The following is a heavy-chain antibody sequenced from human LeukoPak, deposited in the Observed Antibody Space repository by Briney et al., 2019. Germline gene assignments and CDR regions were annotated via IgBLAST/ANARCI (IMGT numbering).Heavy chain of an antibody. D-gene: IGHD4-4*01. CDR2: ISGSGGST. Sequence: PPGGSLRLSCAASGFTFSSYAMSWVRQAPGKGLEWVSAISGSGGSTYYADSVKGRFTISRDNSKNTLYLQMNSLRAEDTAVYYCAKDGSRGTVTTRWDGWFDPWGQGTLVTVSS. CDR3: AKDGSRGTVTTRWDGWFDP. CDR1: GFTFSSYA. V-gene: IGHV3-23*01. J-gene: IGHJ5*02.